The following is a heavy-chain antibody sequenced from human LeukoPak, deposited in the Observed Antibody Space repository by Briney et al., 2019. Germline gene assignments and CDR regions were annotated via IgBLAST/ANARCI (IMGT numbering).Heavy chain of an antibody. J-gene: IGHJ5*02. CDR3: ARRLRITIWKATSSNWFDP. Sequence: SETLSLTCAVYGGSFSGYYWSWIRQPPGKGLEWIGEINHSGSTNYNPSLKSRVTISVDTSKNQFSPKLSSVTAADTAVYYCARRLRITIWKATSSNWFDPWGQGTLVTVSS. CDR2: INHSGST. D-gene: IGHD3-9*01. V-gene: IGHV4-34*01. CDR1: GGSFSGYY.